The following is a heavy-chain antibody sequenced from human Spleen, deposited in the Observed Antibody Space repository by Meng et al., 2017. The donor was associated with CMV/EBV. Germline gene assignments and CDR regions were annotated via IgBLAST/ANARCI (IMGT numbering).Heavy chain of an antibody. CDR3: ARTRYSGSYYES. CDR2: INSDGSST. D-gene: IGHD1-26*01. V-gene: IGHV3-74*01. CDR1: GVTFSSYW. J-gene: IGHJ5*02. Sequence: CAASGVTFSSYWMHWVRQAPGKGLVWVSRINSDGSSTNYADSVKGRFTISRDNAKNTLYLQMNSLRAEDTAVYYCARTRYSGSYYESWGQGTLVTVSS.